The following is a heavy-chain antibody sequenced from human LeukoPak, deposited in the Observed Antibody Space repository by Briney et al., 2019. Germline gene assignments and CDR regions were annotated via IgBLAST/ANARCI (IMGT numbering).Heavy chain of an antibody. J-gene: IGHJ4*02. CDR2: ISYDGTNE. Sequence: GSLRLSCAASGFTFSTYGMHWVCQAPGKGLEWVAVISYDGTNEFYADSVKGRFTISRDNSKNTLYLQMNSLRAEDTALYYCAKERARTTFLDYWGQGSLVTVSS. CDR1: GFTFSTYG. V-gene: IGHV3-30*18. CDR3: AKERARTTFLDY. D-gene: IGHD1-1*01.